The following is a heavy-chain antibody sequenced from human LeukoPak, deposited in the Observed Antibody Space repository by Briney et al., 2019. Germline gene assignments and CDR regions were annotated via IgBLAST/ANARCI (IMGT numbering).Heavy chain of an antibody. CDR3: ARDRPRAV. J-gene: IGHJ6*02. V-gene: IGHV3-53*01. CDR2: ISSGGDT. Sequence: GGSLRLSCAASGFTVSSNYMTWVRQALGKGLEWVSVISSGGDTYYANSVKGRFTISRDNSKNTLYLQMNSLRAEDTAVYYCARDRPRAVWGQGTTVTVSS. CDR1: GFTVSSNY.